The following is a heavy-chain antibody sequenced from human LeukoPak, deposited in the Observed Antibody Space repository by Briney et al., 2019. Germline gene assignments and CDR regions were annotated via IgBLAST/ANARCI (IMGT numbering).Heavy chain of an antibody. CDR1: GFAFDDYA. Sequence: GGSLRLSCAASGFAFDDYALHWVRQAPGKGLEWVSGINWSGGRTGYADSLKGRFTISRDNAKNTLYLQMNSLRDEDTALYYCARDLTTSDNWGQGTLVTVSS. J-gene: IGHJ4*02. V-gene: IGHV3-20*04. CDR2: INWSGGRT. D-gene: IGHD1/OR15-1a*01. CDR3: ARDLTTSDN.